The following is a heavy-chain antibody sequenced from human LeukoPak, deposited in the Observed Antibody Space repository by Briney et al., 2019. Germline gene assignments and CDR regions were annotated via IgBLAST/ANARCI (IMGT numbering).Heavy chain of an antibody. CDR1: GFTFSSYG. CDR3: ARMTYYYDSSGYYYYYYYVDV. J-gene: IGHJ6*03. Sequence: GGSLRLSCAASGFTFSSYGMNWVRQAPGKGLEWVSSISSSSSCIYYADSVKGRFTISRDNAKNSLYLQMNSLRAEDTAVYYCARMTYYYDSSGYYYYYYYVDVWGKGTTVTVSS. V-gene: IGHV3-21*01. CDR2: ISSSSSCI. D-gene: IGHD3-22*01.